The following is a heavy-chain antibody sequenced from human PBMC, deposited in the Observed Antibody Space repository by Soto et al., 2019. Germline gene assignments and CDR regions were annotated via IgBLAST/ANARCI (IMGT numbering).Heavy chain of an antibody. D-gene: IGHD2-15*01. CDR1: GFTFSSYG. CDR3: AKTELPGVRIGFGYCSGGSCWGLGAFDI. V-gene: IGHV3-30*18. Sequence: QVQLVESGGGVVQPGRSLRLSCAASGFTFSSYGMHWVRQAPGKGLEWVAVISYDGSNKYYADSVKGRFTISRDNSKNTLYLQMNSLRAEDRAVYYCAKTELPGVRIGFGYCSGGSCWGLGAFDIWGQGTMVTVSS. J-gene: IGHJ3*02. CDR2: ISYDGSNK.